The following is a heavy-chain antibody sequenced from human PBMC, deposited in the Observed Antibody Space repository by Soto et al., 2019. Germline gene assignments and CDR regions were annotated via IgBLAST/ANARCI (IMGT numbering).Heavy chain of an antibody. V-gene: IGHV1-69*13. J-gene: IGHJ4*02. CDR2: IVPLFGTA. D-gene: IGHD2-15*01. CDR3: ARDYGHDRSGGNCYLYF. CDR1: GGTFSRHA. Sequence: ASVKVSCKASGGTFSRHAINWVRQAPGHGLQWMGGIVPLFGTANYAQKFQGRVTITADESTSTAHMELRSLRSEDTAVYYCARDYGHDRSGGNCYLYFWGQGTLVTVYS.